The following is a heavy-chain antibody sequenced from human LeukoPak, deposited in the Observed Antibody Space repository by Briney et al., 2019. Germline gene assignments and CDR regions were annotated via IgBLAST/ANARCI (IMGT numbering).Heavy chain of an antibody. J-gene: IGHJ6*02. CDR2: ISSDGTYT. V-gene: IGHV3-74*01. Sequence: GGSLRLSCAASGFTFSSHLMHWVRQAPGKGLVWVSRISSDGTYTNYADSVRGRFTISRDNAKNTLYLQMNSLRAEDTAVYYCAKPSSIAARPLYYGMDVWGQGTTVTVSS. CDR1: GFTFSSHL. CDR3: AKPSSIAARPLYYGMDV. D-gene: IGHD6-6*01.